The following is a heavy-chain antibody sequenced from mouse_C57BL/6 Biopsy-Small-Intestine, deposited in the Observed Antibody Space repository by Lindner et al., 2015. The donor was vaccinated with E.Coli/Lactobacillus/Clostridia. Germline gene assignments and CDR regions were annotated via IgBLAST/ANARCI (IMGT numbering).Heavy chain of an antibody. CDR3: ARRDYYGSVNFDV. Sequence: VQLQESGPELVKPGASVKIPCKASGYTFTDYNMDWVKQSHGKSLEWIGDINPNNGGTIYNQKFKGKATLTVDKSSSTAYMELRSLTSEDTAVYYCARRDYYGSVNFDVWGTGTTVTVSS. D-gene: IGHD1-1*01. CDR1: GYTFTDYN. V-gene: IGHV1-18*01. CDR2: INPNNGGT. J-gene: IGHJ1*03.